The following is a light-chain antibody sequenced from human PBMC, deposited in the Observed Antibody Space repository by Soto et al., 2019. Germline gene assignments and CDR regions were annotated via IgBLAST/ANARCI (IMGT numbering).Light chain of an antibody. CDR3: DSYTSGSDYV. CDR2: EVS. Sequence: LTQPASVSGSPGQSITISCTGTSSDVGGYNYVSWYQQQAGKAPKHIIHEVSNRPSGVSNRFSGSKSGNTASLTISGLQAEDEADDYCDSYTSGSDYVFGSGTKLTVL. V-gene: IGLV2-14*01. CDR1: SSDVGGYNY. J-gene: IGLJ1*01.